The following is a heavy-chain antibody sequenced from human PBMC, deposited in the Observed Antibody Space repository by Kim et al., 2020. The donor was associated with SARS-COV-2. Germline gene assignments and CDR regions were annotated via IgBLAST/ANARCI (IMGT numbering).Heavy chain of an antibody. CDR2: ISSNGGST. V-gene: IGHV3-64D*09. Sequence: GGSLRLSCSASGFTFSSYDMHWVRQAPGKGLEYVSAISSNGGSTYYAASEKGSFTISRDTYKNTFHHIISRLGAEATVVYYCVKSMSSGWYYNYWGQGT. CDR3: VKSMSSGWYYNY. D-gene: IGHD6-19*01. J-gene: IGHJ4*02. CDR1: GFTFSSYD.